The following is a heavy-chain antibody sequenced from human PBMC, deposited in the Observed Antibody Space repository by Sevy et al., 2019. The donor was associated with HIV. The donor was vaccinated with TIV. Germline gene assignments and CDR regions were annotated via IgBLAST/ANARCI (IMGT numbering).Heavy chain of an antibody. J-gene: IGHJ4*02. CDR3: AREVGRGHDN. V-gene: IGHV3-74*01. D-gene: IGHD1-26*01. CDR2: ISFDGSTT. Sequence: GGSLRLSCAASGFSFRNYWMHWVRQAPGKGLVWVSRISFDGSTTTYADSVKGRFTISRDNAKNTLYLQMNSLRAEDTAVYYCAREVGRGHDNWGQGTLVTVSS. CDR1: GFSFRNYW.